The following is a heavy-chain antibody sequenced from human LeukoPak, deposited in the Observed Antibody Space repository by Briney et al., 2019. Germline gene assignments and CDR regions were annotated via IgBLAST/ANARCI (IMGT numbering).Heavy chain of an antibody. CDR1: GGSISSSSYY. CDR2: INHSGST. CDR3: ARFLSGNPGYYYDSSGYYYYFDY. Sequence: SETLSLTCTVSGGSISSSSYYWSWIRQPPGKGLEWIGEINHSGSTNYNPSLKSRVTISVDTSKNQFSLKLSSVTAADTAVYYCARFLSGNPGYYYDSSGYYYYFDYWGQGTLVTVSS. D-gene: IGHD3-22*01. V-gene: IGHV4-39*07. J-gene: IGHJ4*02.